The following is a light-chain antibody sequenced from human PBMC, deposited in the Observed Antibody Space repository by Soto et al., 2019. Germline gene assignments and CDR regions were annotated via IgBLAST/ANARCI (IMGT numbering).Light chain of an antibody. Sequence: EIVMTQSPATLSVSPGERATLSCRASQTVNNNLAWYQQKVGQAPRLLIYSAFNRATGIPARFSGSGSGTEFTLTIRSLQSEDFAVYYCQQYNNWPLSFGGGTKVEIK. CDR1: QTVNNN. CDR3: QQYNNWPLS. V-gene: IGKV3-15*01. CDR2: SAF. J-gene: IGKJ4*01.